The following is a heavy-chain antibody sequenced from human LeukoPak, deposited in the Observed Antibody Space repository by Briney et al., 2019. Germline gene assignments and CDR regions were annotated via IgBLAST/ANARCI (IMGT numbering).Heavy chain of an antibody. CDR3: AREAMYYDSTGAYYMDV. Sequence: ASVKVSCKASGYRFTTYGINWVRQAPGQGLEWMGWISTYNDNRNYAQKFQDRVTMTSDASTNTVYMELRSLRSDDTAFYYCAREAMYYDSTGAYYMDVWGKGTTVTVSS. CDR2: ISTYNDNR. V-gene: IGHV1-18*01. CDR1: GYRFTTYG. D-gene: IGHD3-16*01. J-gene: IGHJ6*03.